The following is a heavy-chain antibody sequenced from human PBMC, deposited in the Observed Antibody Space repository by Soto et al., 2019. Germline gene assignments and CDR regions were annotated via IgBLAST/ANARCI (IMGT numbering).Heavy chain of an antibody. J-gene: IGHJ4*02. CDR3: ARDGWSTSSHDY. Sequence: GGSLRLSCSASGFTFSTYWMTWVRQTPGKGLEWVGNIKQDGSQTYYGDSVKGRFTISRDNAKNSLYLQMNSPRAEDTAVYYCARDGWSTSSHDYCGQGTLVTVSS. V-gene: IGHV3-7*01. CDR1: GFTFSTYW. D-gene: IGHD2-2*01. CDR2: IKQDGSQT.